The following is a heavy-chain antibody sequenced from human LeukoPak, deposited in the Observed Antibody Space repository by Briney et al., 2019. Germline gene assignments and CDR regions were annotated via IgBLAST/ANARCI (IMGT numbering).Heavy chain of an antibody. V-gene: IGHV3-23*01. CDR1: GFTFSSYA. J-gene: IGHJ4*02. D-gene: IGHD6-19*01. CDR3: AKVLRSSMEIDY. Sequence: GGSLRLSCAASGFTFSSYAMSWVRQAPGKGLEWVSAISGSGGSTYYAGSVKGRFTISRDNSKNTLYLQMNSLRAEDTAVYYCAKVLRSSMEIDYWGQGTLVTVSS. CDR2: ISGSGGST.